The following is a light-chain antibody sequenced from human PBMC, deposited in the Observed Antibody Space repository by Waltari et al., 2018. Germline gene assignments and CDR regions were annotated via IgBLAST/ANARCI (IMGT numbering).Light chain of an antibody. V-gene: IGLV2-23*01. CDR1: SSDVGSYTL. Sequence: QSALTQPASVSGSPGQSLTISCTGTSSDVGSYTLVSWYQQHPGKAPKLMIYEGSKRPSGVSNRFSGSKSGNTASLTISGLQAEDEADYYCCSYAGSSTSLWVFGGGTKLTVL. CDR2: EGS. J-gene: IGLJ3*02. CDR3: CSYAGSSTSLWV.